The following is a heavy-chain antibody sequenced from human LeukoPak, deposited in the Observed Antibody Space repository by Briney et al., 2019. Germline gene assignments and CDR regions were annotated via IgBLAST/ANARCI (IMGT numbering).Heavy chain of an antibody. CDR2: SNRTGST. CDR1: GYSISSGYY. CDR3: ARHYWTPGAFDI. J-gene: IGHJ3*02. Sequence: PSETLSLTCAVSGYSISSGYYWGWVRQPPGKGLEWIGSSNRTGSTHYNPSLKSRVTLSVDTSKNQFSLKLPSVTAADTAVYYCARHYWTPGAFDIWGQGAMVTVSS. V-gene: IGHV4-38-2*01. D-gene: IGHD3/OR15-3a*01.